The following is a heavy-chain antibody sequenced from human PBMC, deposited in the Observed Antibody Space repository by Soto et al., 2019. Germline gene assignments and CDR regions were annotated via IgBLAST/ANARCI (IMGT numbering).Heavy chain of an antibody. CDR2: IYYSGST. D-gene: IGHD6-13*01. V-gene: IGHV4-31*03. J-gene: IGHJ3*02. CDR3: ASGAAAGKGAFDI. CDR1: GGSISSGGYY. Sequence: SSETLSLTCTVSGGSISSGGYYWSWIRQHPGKGLEWIGYIYYSGSTYYNPSLKSRVTISVDTSKNQFSLKLSSVTAADTAVYYCASGAAAGKGAFDIWGQGTMVTVSS.